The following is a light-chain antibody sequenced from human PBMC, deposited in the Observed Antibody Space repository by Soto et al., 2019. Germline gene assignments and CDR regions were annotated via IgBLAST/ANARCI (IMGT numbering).Light chain of an antibody. Sequence: EIVMTQSPATLSVSPGERATLSCRASQSLSSNLAWYQQKPGQAPRLLIYGTSTRATGIPARFSGSGSGTEFTLTISSLQSEDFALYYCQQYNSWPRTFGQGTKVDIK. J-gene: IGKJ1*01. CDR3: QQYNSWPRT. CDR1: QSLSSN. V-gene: IGKV3-15*01. CDR2: GTS.